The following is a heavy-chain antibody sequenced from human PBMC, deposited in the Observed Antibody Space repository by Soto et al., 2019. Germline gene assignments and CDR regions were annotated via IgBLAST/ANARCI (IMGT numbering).Heavy chain of an antibody. J-gene: IGHJ4*02. V-gene: IGHV3-48*02. CDR3: ARARGYNYGYEDY. Sequence: EVQLVESGGGLVQPGGSLRLSCAASGFTFSSYSMNWVRQAPGKGLEWISYISSSGSDIFYADSVKGRFTISRDNAKNSLNLQMNSLRDEDTAVYYCARARGYNYGYEDYWGQGTLVTVSS. CDR1: GFTFSSYS. CDR2: ISSSGSDI. D-gene: IGHD5-18*01.